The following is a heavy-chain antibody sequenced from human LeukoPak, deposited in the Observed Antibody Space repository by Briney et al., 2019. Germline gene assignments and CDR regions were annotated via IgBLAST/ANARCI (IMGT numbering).Heavy chain of an antibody. J-gene: IGHJ4*02. V-gene: IGHV4-39*01. CDR3: ARLQQPAFYFDY. Sequence: SETLSLTCTVSGVSISSSNSYWGWIRQPPGKGLEWIGSIYYSGNTYYNASLKSQVSISIDTSKNQFSLRLTSVTAADTAVYYCARLQQPAFYFDYWGQGTLVTVSS. D-gene: IGHD6-13*01. CDR2: IYYSGNT. CDR1: GVSISSSNSY.